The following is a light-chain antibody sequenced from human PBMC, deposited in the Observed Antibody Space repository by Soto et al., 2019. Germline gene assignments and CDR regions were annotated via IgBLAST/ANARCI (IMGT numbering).Light chain of an antibody. CDR3: SSYTTSAPYV. V-gene: IGLV2-14*01. Sequence: QSALTQPASVSGSPGQSITISCTGTSSVVGAYNFVSWYQHHPGRAPKLIIYEVTIRPSGVSNRFSGSKSGNTASLTISGLQAEDEADYYCSSYTTSAPYVFGIGTKVTVL. J-gene: IGLJ1*01. CDR2: EVT. CDR1: SSVVGAYNF.